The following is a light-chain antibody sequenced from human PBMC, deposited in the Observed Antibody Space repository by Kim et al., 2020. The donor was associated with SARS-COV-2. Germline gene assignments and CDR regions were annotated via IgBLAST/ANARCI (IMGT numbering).Light chain of an antibody. J-gene: IGKJ2*01. CDR3: QQYGSSPYT. CDR1: QSVTSTY. V-gene: IGKV3-20*01. CDR2: GAS. Sequence: SPGERATLSCRASQSVTSTYLAWYQQKPGQAPRLLIYGASSRATGIPDRFSGSGSGTDFILTISRLEPEDVAVYYCQQYGSSPYTFGQGTKVDIK.